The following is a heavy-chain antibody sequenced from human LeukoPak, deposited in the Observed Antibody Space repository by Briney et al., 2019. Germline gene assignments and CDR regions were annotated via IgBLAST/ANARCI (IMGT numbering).Heavy chain of an antibody. D-gene: IGHD4-17*01. CDR2: IYYSGST. J-gene: IGHJ2*01. CDR1: GGSISSYY. Sequence: SETLSLTCTVSGGSISSYYWSWIRQLPGKGLEWIGYIYYSGSTNYNPSLKSRVTISVDTSKNQFSLKLSSVTAAGTAVYYCARDGSTVTDDWYFDLWGRGTLVTVSS. CDR3: ARDGSTVTDDWYFDL. V-gene: IGHV4-59*01.